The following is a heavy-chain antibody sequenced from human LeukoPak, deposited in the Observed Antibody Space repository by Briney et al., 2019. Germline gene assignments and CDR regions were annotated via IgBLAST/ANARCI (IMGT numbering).Heavy chain of an antibody. CDR3: ARTNAWHPGDY. J-gene: IGHJ4*02. CDR2: INQDGSIR. CDR1: GFMFSSYW. V-gene: IGHV3-7*01. Sequence: GGSLRLSCAASGFMFSSYWMTSGRQAPGKGLWWVANINQDGSIRYYVGSVQGRFTISRDNAKNSLYLQMYSLRAEDTAVYYCARTNAWHPGDYWGQGTLVTVSS. D-gene: IGHD2-2*01.